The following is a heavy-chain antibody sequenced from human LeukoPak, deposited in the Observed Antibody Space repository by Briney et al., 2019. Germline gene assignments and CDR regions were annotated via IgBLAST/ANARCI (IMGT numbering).Heavy chain of an antibody. CDR2: ISGSGGST. V-gene: IGHV3-23*01. J-gene: IGHJ4*02. D-gene: IGHD6-13*01. Sequence: GGSLRLSCAASGFTFSSYAMSWVRQAPGKGLEWVSAISGSGGSTYYADSVKGRFTISRDNSKNTLYLQMNSLRAEDTAVYYCAKVVRSGWQQLGSGLYYWGQGTLVTVSS. CDR3: AKVVRSGWQQLGSGLYY. CDR1: GFTFSSYA.